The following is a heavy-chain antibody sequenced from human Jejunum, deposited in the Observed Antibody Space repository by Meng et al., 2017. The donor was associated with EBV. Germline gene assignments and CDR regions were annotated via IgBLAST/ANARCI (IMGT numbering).Heavy chain of an antibody. CDR1: GYSFTNSA. CDR2: INTNTGNP. J-gene: IGHJ4*02. Sequence: QGQLVQSVSEFKKPGASVTVSCKASGYSFTNSAMNWVRQAPGQGVEWMGWINTNTGNPTYAQGFTGRFVFSLDTSVSTAYLQISSLKAEDTAVYYCARVRGYSYGRPFDYWGQGTLVTVSS. V-gene: IGHV7-4-1*02. D-gene: IGHD5-18*01. CDR3: ARVRGYSYGRPFDY.